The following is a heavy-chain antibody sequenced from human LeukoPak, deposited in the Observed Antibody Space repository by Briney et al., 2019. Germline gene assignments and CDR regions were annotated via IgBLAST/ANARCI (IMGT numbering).Heavy chain of an antibody. V-gene: IGHV3-11*01. CDR2: ISSSGDTI. J-gene: IGHJ4*02. CDR3: ARQGSEIDY. Sequence: PGGSLRLSCAASGFTLSHYYMTWLRQAPGKGLEWLSCISSSGDTIYYAYSVKGRFTVSRDNAENSLYLQMNSLRAEDTAMYYCARQGSEIDYWGQGTLVTVSS. CDR1: GFTLSHYY.